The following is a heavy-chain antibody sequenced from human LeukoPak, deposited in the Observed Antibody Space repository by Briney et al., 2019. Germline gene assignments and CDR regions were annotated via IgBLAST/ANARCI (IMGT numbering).Heavy chain of an antibody. D-gene: IGHD2-2*01. J-gene: IGHJ5*02. CDR3: ARDTIIVIPAAHLPSNWFDP. V-gene: IGHV1-18*01. CDR1: GYTFTSYG. CDR2: NSAYNGNT. Sequence: ASVKVSCKASGYTFTSYGISWVRQAPGQGLEWMGWNSAYNGNTNYAQNLQGRVTMTTDTSTNTAYMELRSLRSDDTAVYYCARDTIIVIPAAHLPSNWFDPWGQGTLVTVSS.